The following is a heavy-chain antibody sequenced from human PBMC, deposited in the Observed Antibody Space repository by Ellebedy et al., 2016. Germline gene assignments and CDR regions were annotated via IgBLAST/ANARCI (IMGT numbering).Heavy chain of an antibody. D-gene: IGHD1-1*01. CDR2: INANSGGT. Sequence: ASVKVSCKASGYTFINYFIHWVRQAPGQGLEWMGIINANSGGTDYPQNLRDRVALTRDTSTSTIYKELSSLTSEDTAVYYCGREFTWNHDYWGQGTLVTVSS. CDR1: GYTFINYF. V-gene: IGHV1-46*01. CDR3: GREFTWNHDY. J-gene: IGHJ4*02.